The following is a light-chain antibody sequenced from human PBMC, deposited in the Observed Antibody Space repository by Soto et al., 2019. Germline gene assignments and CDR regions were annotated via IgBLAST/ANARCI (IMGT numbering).Light chain of an antibody. CDR2: RNN. CDR1: SSNTGSNY. Sequence: SALTEPLSASGAPGQRVTISCSGSSSNTGSNYVYWYQQLPGTAPKLLIYRNNQRPSGVPDRFSGSKSGTSASLAISGLRSEDEADYSCAAWDDSLSGFVFGTGTKVTVL. CDR3: AAWDDSLSGFV. V-gene: IGLV1-47*01. J-gene: IGLJ1*01.